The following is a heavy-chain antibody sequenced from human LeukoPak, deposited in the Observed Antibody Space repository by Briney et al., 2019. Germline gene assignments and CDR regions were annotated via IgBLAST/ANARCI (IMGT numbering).Heavy chain of an antibody. CDR1: GFTFSKYW. D-gene: IGHD1-14*01. CDR2: IKQEGSEK. Sequence: GGSLRLSCAASGFTFSKYWMSWVRQAPGKGLEWVANIKQEGSEKYYVDSVKGRFTISRDNAKNSLHLQMNSLRAEDTAVYYCARGGGNFEYWGQGTQVTVSS. V-gene: IGHV3-7*01. CDR3: ARGGGNFEY. J-gene: IGHJ4*02.